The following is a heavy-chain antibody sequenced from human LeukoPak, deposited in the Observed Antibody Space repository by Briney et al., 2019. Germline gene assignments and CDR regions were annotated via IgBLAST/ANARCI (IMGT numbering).Heavy chain of an antibody. Sequence: GGSLRLSCAASGFTFSSYSMNWVRQAPGKGLEWVSSISSSSSYIYYADSVKGRFTISRDNAKNSLYLQMNSLRAEDTAVYYCARDRAVVAPVGMDVWGQGTTVTVSS. D-gene: IGHD2-2*01. CDR3: ARDRAVVAPVGMDV. J-gene: IGHJ6*02. CDR1: GFTFSSYS. V-gene: IGHV3-21*01. CDR2: ISSSSSYI.